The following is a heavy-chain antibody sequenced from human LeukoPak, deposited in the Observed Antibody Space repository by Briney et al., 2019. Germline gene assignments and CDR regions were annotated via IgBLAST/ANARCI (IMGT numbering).Heavy chain of an antibody. CDR1: GFTFSSYW. V-gene: IGHV3-7*03. Sequence: GGSLRLSCAASGFTFSSYWMSWVRQAPGKGLEWVANIKPDGSEKYYVDSAEGRFTISRDNAKNSLDLQMNSLRAEDTALYHCARTLRRYYYYYMDVWGKGTTVTISS. CDR3: ARTLRRYYYYYMDV. J-gene: IGHJ6*03. CDR2: IKPDGSEK. D-gene: IGHD5-12*01.